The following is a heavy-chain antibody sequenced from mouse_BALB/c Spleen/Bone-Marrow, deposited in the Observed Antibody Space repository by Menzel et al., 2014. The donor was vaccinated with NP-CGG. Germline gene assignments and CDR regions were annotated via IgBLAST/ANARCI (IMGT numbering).Heavy chain of an antibody. V-gene: IGHV5-9-2*01. CDR2: ISGGGSYT. J-gene: IGHJ3*01. D-gene: IGHD2-4*01. Sequence: EVKLMESGGGLVKSGGSLKLSCAASGFTFSNYGMSWVRQTPEKRLEWVATISGGGSYTFYSDCVKGRFTISRDNAKNNLYLQLSSLRSEDTALYYCARHAYYDQTEVSFVYWGQGTLVTVSA. CDR1: GFTFSNYG. CDR3: ARHAYYDQTEVSFVY.